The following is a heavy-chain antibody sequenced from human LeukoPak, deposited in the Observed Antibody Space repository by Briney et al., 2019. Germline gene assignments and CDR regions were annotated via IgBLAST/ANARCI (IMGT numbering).Heavy chain of an antibody. Sequence: GAAAKVSCKASGYTLTSYGISWVRHAPGPGLEWMGWISAYNGNTNYAQKLQGRDTMTTDTSTSTAYMELRSLRSDDTAVYYCARVSADDYYYYYYYMDVWGKGTTVTVSS. CDR2: ISAYNGNT. CDR1: GYTLTSYG. J-gene: IGHJ6*03. V-gene: IGHV1-18*01. CDR3: ARVSADDYYYYYYYMDV. D-gene: IGHD1-1*01.